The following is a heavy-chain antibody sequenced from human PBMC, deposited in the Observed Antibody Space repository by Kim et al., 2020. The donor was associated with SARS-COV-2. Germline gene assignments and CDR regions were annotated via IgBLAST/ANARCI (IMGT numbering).Heavy chain of an antibody. CDR1: GYTLTELS. D-gene: IGHD6-19*01. CDR3: ATAFSIIAVAGTRHYYYYGMDV. Sequence: ASVKVSCKVSGYTLTELSMHWVRQAPGKGLEWMGGFDPEDGETIYAQKFQGRVTMTEDTSTDTAYMELSSLRSEDTAVYYCATAFSIIAVAGTRHYYYYGMDVWGQGTTVTVSS. V-gene: IGHV1-24*01. J-gene: IGHJ6*02. CDR2: FDPEDGET.